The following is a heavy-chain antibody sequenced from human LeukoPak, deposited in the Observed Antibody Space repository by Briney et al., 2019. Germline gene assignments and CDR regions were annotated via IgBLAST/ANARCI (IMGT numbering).Heavy chain of an antibody. CDR1: GYTFTSYA. Sequence: ASVKVSCKASGYTFTSYAMHWVRQAPGQRLEWMGWINAGNGNTKYSQKFQGRVTITRDTSASTAYMELSSLRSEDTAVYYCARDNSSGWYEDYCFDSWGQGTLVTVSS. CDR2: INAGNGNT. V-gene: IGHV1-3*01. CDR3: ARDNSSGWYEDYCFDS. D-gene: IGHD6-19*01. J-gene: IGHJ4*02.